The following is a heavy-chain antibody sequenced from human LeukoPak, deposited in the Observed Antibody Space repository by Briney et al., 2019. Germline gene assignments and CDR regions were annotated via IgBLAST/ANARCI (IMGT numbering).Heavy chain of an antibody. Sequence: GGSLRLSCAASGFTFSSNAMHWVRQAPGKGLEYVSAISSIGGGTYYANSVEDRFTISRDNSKNTLYLQMGSLRAEDMAVYYCARESSRYHTIDYWGQGTLVTVSS. D-gene: IGHD6-13*01. V-gene: IGHV3-64*01. CDR2: ISSIGGGT. CDR3: ARESSRYHTIDY. J-gene: IGHJ4*02. CDR1: GFTFSSNA.